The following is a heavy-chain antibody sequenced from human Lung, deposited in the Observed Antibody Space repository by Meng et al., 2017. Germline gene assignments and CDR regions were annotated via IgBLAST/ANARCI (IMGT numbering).Heavy chain of an antibody. Sequence: QVQLVQSGADVKKPGASVKVSCKASGYTFTAYYIHWVRQAPGQGLEWTGRINPNSGGTNFAQKFQGWVIMTRDTSISTAYMELSSLGFDDTAVYYCAKALGWGSSPDYWGQGSLVTVSS. CDR3: AKALGWGSSPDY. D-gene: IGHD2-21*01. CDR2: INPNSGGT. V-gene: IGHV1-2*04. CDR1: GYTFTAYY. J-gene: IGHJ4*02.